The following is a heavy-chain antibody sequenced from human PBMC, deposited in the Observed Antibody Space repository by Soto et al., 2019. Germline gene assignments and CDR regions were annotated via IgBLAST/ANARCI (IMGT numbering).Heavy chain of an antibody. CDR3: XXXXQXESLPY. CDR1: GYTFRNYG. J-gene: IGHJ4*02. Sequence: QVQLVQSGAEVKKPGASVKVSCEAYGYTFRNYGITWVRQAPGQGLEWMGWVSAYNRNTNYAQKFQERVTMTTDTSTSTAXXXXXXXXXXXXXXXXXXXXXQXESLPYWGQGTLVT. V-gene: IGHV1-18*01. CDR2: VSAYNRNT. D-gene: IGHD3-10*01.